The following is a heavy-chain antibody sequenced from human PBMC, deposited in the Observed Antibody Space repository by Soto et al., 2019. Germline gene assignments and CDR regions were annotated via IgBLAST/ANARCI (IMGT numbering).Heavy chain of an antibody. CDR3: ASLILPAARPNYYYYYGMDV. Sequence: EVQLVQSGAEVKKRGEPLNIYCKGSGYSFTSYWIGWVRQMPGKGLEWMGIIYPDDSDTRYSPSFQGQVTISADKSISTAYLQWSSLKASDTAMYYCASLILPAARPNYYYYYGMDVW. CDR2: IYPDDSDT. J-gene: IGHJ6*01. CDR1: GYSFTSYW. D-gene: IGHD2-2*01. V-gene: IGHV5-51*01.